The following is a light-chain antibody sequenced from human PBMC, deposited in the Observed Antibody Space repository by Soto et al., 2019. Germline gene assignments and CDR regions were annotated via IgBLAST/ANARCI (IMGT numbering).Light chain of an antibody. CDR3: QQRSNWPRT. Sequence: EIVLTQSPATLSLSPGERVTLSCRASQSVRHYFAWYQQKPGQPPRLLIYDASNRATGIPARFSGSGSETDFTLTISSLEPEDSAVYYCQQRSNWPRTFGQGTKVDIK. CDR2: DAS. J-gene: IGKJ1*01. V-gene: IGKV3-11*01. CDR1: QSVRHY.